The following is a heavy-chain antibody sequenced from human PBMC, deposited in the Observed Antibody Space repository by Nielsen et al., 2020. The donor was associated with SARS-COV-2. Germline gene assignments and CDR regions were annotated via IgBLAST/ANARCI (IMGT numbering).Heavy chain of an antibody. CDR2: INPNGGST. J-gene: IGHJ3*02. CDR3: ARGGLPSSTSGDAFDI. V-gene: IGHV1-46*01. Sequence: ASVKVSCKASGYTFTSYYMHWVRQAPGQGLEWMGIINPNGGSTSYAQKFQGRVTMTRDTSTSTVYMELSSLRSEDTAVYYCARGGLPSSTSGDAFDIWGQGTMVTVSS. D-gene: IGHD2-2*01. CDR1: GYTFTSYY.